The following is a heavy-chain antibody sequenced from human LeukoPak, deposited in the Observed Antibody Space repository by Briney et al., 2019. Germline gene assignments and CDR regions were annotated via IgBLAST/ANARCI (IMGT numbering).Heavy chain of an antibody. V-gene: IGHV1-58*02. Sequence: GASVKVSCKASGFTFTSSAMQWARQARGQRLEWIGWIVVGSGNTNYAQKFQERVTITRDMSTSTAYMELSSVRSEDTAVYYCAAGGGIVGATTAFDIWGQGTMVTVSS. D-gene: IGHD1-26*01. CDR2: IVVGSGNT. CDR3: AAGGGIVGATTAFDI. CDR1: GFTFTSSA. J-gene: IGHJ3*02.